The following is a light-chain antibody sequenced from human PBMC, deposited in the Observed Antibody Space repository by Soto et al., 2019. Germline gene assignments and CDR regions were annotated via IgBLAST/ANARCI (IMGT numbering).Light chain of an antibody. CDR3: SSYAGSSNV. V-gene: IGLV2-8*01. CDR2: EVN. J-gene: IGLJ1*01. Sequence: QSVLTQPPSASGSPGQSVAISCTGTSSDVGGYNYVSWYQQHPGKAPKLMIYEVNKRPSGVPDRFSGSKSGNTASLTVSGLQAEDEADYYCSSYAGSSNVFGTGTK. CDR1: SSDVGGYNY.